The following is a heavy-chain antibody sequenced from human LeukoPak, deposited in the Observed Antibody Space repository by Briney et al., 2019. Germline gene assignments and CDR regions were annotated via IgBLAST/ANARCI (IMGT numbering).Heavy chain of an antibody. Sequence: GGSLRLSCAASGFTFSNYAMSWVRQAPGKGLEWVSAISGSGGSGGSTYYADSVKGRFTISRDNSKNTLYLQLNSLRAEDTAVYYCAKGPRVPAADYYFDYWGQGTLVTVSS. V-gene: IGHV3-23*01. J-gene: IGHJ4*02. CDR2: ISGSGGSGGST. CDR1: GFTFSNYA. CDR3: AKGPRVPAADYYFDY. D-gene: IGHD2-2*01.